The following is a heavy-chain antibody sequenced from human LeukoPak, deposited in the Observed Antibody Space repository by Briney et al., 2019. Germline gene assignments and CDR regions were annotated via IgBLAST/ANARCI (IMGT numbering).Heavy chain of an antibody. Sequence: PGGSRRLSCAASGFTFSSYWMSWVRQAPGKGLEWVANIKQDGSEKYYVDSVMGRLTISRDNAKKSLYLQMNSLRAEDTAVYYCARDKAHLAAAGFIDYWGQGTLVTVSS. J-gene: IGHJ4*02. V-gene: IGHV3-7*01. CDR3: ARDKAHLAAAGFIDY. CDR2: IKQDGSEK. CDR1: GFTFSSYW. D-gene: IGHD6-13*01.